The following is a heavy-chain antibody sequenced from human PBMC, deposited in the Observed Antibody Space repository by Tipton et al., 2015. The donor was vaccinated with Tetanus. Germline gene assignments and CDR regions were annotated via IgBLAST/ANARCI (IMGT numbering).Heavy chain of an antibody. D-gene: IGHD4-11*01. CDR2: ISNSGRT. J-gene: IGHJ6*02. CDR3: ARDSNFYSYSYKGMDV. Sequence: TLSLTCTVSGGSMRSGDYQWNWIRQPPGKGLEWLAYISNSGRTNSNYDLKSRITISRDTSKNQFSLKLRSVAAADTAVYYCARDSNFYSYSYKGMDVWGQGTTVTVSS. CDR1: GGSMRSGDYQ. V-gene: IGHV4-61*08.